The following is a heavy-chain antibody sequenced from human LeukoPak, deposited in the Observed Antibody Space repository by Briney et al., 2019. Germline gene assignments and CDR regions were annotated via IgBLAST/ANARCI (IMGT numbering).Heavy chain of an antibody. CDR1: GYTFTSYG. J-gene: IGHJ6*02. Sequence: ASVKVSCKASGYTFTSYGISWVRQAPGQGLEWMGWISAYNGNTNYAQKLQGRVTMTTDTSTSTAYMELSSLRSEDTAVYYCARDLYCSSTSCYAGRNYYGMDVWGQGTTVTVSS. CDR3: ARDLYCSSTSCYAGRNYYGMDV. D-gene: IGHD2-2*01. CDR2: ISAYNGNT. V-gene: IGHV1-18*01.